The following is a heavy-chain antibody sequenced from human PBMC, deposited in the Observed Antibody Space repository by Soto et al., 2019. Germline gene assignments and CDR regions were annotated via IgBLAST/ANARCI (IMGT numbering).Heavy chain of an antibody. J-gene: IGHJ5*02. CDR2: FDPGDGET. V-gene: IGHV1-24*01. CDR1: GYTLAELS. CDR3: ATDLLGEAFNWFDP. Sequence: SVKGCGRASGYTLAELSMHWVRQAPAKGLEWMGGFDPGDGETIYAQKFQGRVTMTEDTSTDTASMELSSLRSEDTAVYYCATDLLGEAFNWFDPWGQGTLVTV. D-gene: IGHD3-16*01.